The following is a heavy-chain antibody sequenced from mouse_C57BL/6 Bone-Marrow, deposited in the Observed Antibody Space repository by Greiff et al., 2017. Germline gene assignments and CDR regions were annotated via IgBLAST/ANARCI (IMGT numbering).Heavy chain of an antibody. Sequence: QLQQPGAELVMPGASVKLSCKASGYTFTSYWMHWVKQRPGQGLEWIGEIDPSDSYTNYNQKFKGKSTLTVDKSSSTAYMQLSSLTSEDSAVYYCARDYYGSSLFAYWGQGTLVTVSA. CDR2: IDPSDSYT. J-gene: IGHJ3*01. D-gene: IGHD1-1*01. CDR1: GYTFTSYW. CDR3: ARDYYGSSLFAY. V-gene: IGHV1-69*01.